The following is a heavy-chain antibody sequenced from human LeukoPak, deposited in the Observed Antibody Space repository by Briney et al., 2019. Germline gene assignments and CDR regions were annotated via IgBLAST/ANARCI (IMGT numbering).Heavy chain of an antibody. V-gene: IGHV3-74*03. CDR3: TSDTVNTAVGIDY. Sequence: PGGSLRLSCAASGFTFTNHLMHCVRQTPGKRLVWVSRINSDGSNTAYADSVKGRFTIYRDNAKNTLFLQMNSLRAEDTAVYYCTSDTVNTAVGIDYWGQGTLVTVSS. J-gene: IGHJ4*02. CDR2: INSDGSNT. CDR1: GFTFTNHL. D-gene: IGHD5-18*01.